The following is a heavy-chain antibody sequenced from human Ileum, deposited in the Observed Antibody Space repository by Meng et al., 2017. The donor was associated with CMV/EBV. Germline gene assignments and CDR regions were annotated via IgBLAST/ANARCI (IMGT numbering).Heavy chain of an antibody. CDR1: GCSLTSYY. D-gene: IGHD3-10*01. CDR2: IHPTGTT. J-gene: IGHJ5*02. Sequence: QLQLQESGPRLLPSLEALSLTCTVTGCSLTSYYWTWIRQLAGKGLEWIGRIHPTGTTDDNPSLRSRVSMSLDKSKNQFSLKLTSVTAADTAVYYCARAAARGVPVDLWGQGTLVTVSS. V-gene: IGHV4-4*07. CDR3: ARAAARGVPVDL.